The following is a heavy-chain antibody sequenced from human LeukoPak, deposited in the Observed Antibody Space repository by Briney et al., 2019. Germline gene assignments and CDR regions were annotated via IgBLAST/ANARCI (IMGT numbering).Heavy chain of an antibody. CDR2: IYPGDSDT. CDR3: ARLGLRYFDWLLPAGIDY. CDR1: GYSFTSYW. Sequence: GESLQISCKGSGYSFTSYWIGWVRQMPGKGLEWMGIIYPGDSDTRYSPSFQGQVTISADKSISTAYLQWSSLKASDTAMYYCARLGLRYFDWLLPAGIDYWGQGTLVTVSS. J-gene: IGHJ4*02. D-gene: IGHD3-9*01. V-gene: IGHV5-51*01.